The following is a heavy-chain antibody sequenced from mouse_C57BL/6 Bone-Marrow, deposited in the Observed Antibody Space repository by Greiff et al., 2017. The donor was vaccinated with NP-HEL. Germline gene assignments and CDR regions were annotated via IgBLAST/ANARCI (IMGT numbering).Heavy chain of an antibody. CDR2: INPNNGGT. Sequence: VHVKQSGPELVKPGASVKIPCKASGYTFTDYNMDWVKQSHGKSLEWIGDINPNNGGTIYNQKFKGKATLTVDKSSSTAYMELRSLTSEDTAVYYCARALGVVDWYFDVWGTGTTVTVSS. V-gene: IGHV1-18*01. CDR1: GYTFTDYN. D-gene: IGHD1-1*01. J-gene: IGHJ1*03. CDR3: ARALGVVDWYFDV.